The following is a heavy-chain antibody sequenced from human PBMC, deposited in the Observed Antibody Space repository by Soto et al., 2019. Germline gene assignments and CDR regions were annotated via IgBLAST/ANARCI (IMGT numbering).Heavy chain of an antibody. CDR3: ARGVYGLGNYYTGPSAFDI. CDR2: TIPVFNTA. CDR1: GGTLSDHG. J-gene: IGHJ3*02. D-gene: IGHD3-10*01. V-gene: IGHV1-69*06. Sequence: QVQLEQSGAEVKKPGSSVKVSCKASGGTLSDHGVAWLRQAPGQGLEWIGGTIPVFNTAKYAQKFQGRVTVTADKFTNIAYLELSSLRSEDTAFYFCARGVYGLGNYYTGPSAFDIWGQGTMVIVSS.